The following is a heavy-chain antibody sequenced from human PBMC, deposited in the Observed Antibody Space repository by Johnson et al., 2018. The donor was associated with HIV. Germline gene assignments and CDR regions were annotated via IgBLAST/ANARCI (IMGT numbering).Heavy chain of an antibody. CDR2: ISYDGSNK. Sequence: QVQLVESGGGVVQPGRSLRLSCAASGFTFSSYAIHWVRQAPGKGLEWVALISYDGSNKYYADSVKGRFTISRDNSKNTLYLQMNSLRAEDRSVYYCARGREGGTYQGGAFDIWGQGTMVTVSS. V-gene: IGHV3-30*04. CDR3: ARGREGGTYQGGAFDI. J-gene: IGHJ3*02. CDR1: GFTFSSYA. D-gene: IGHD1-26*01.